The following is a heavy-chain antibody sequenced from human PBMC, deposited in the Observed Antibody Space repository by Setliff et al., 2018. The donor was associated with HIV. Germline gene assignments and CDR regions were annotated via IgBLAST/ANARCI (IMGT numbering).Heavy chain of an antibody. CDR1: GFTFSTYP. Sequence: GGSLRLSCAASGFTFSTYPMSWVRQAPGKGLEWVSVISSTGTITFYADSVKGRFTISRANSRDTLYLQMNNLKAEDTAVYYCAKGGPWGSGYFDFWGHGTLVTVSS. J-gene: IGHJ4*01. V-gene: IGHV3-23*01. D-gene: IGHD7-27*01. CDR2: ISSTGTIT. CDR3: AKGGPWGSGYFDF.